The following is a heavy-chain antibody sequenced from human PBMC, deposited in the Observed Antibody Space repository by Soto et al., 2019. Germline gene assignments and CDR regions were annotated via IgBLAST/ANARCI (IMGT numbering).Heavy chain of an antibody. Sequence: ASVKVSCKASGYTFTSYGISWVRQAPGQGLEWMGWISAYNGNTNYAQKLQGRVTMTTDTSTSTAYMELRSLRSDDTAVYYCAFGHYDILTGYYRPGWPRSQYDYWGQGALVTVSS. D-gene: IGHD3-9*01. CDR2: ISAYNGNT. CDR1: GYTFTSYG. J-gene: IGHJ4*02. CDR3: AFGHYDILTGYYRPGWPRSQYDY. V-gene: IGHV1-18*01.